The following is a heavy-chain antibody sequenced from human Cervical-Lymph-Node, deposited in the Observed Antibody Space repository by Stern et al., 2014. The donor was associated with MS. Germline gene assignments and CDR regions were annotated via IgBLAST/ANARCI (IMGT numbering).Heavy chain of an antibody. D-gene: IGHD2-2*01. Sequence: VQLEESGPGLVKPSGTLALTCAVSGGSISSSNWWRWVRQPPGKGLERIVEIYHRGRTHYTPSLKSRVTISVDSSKTQFSLKLSSVTAADTAVYYCARDGCSSTSCSYYYYYGMDVWGQGTTVTVSS. V-gene: IGHV4-4*02. CDR3: ARDGCSSTSCSYYYYYGMDV. J-gene: IGHJ6*02. CDR2: IYHRGRT. CDR1: GGSISSSNW.